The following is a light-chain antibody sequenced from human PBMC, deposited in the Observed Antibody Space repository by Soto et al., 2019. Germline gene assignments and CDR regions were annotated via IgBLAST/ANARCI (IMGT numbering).Light chain of an antibody. Sequence: DSQMTQSLSTLSASIGDRVTITCRASQSISSWLAWYQQKPGKAPKLLIYDASSLESGVPSRFSGRGSGTEFTLTISSLQPDDFATYYCQQYHSYLLTCGGGTKV. CDR2: DAS. J-gene: IGKJ4*01. V-gene: IGKV1-5*01. CDR1: QSISSW. CDR3: QQYHSYLLT.